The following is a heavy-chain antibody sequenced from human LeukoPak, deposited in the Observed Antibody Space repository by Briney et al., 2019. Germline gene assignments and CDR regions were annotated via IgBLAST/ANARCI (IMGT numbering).Heavy chain of an antibody. J-gene: IGHJ4*02. V-gene: IGHV3-74*01. D-gene: IGHD3-3*01. CDR2: INSDGSST. Sequence: PGGSLRLSCAASGFTFSSYWMHWVRQAPGEGLGWVSRINSDGSSTTYADSVKGRFTISRDTAKNTLYLQMNSLRAEDTAVYYCARDFYYDFWSGYYHWGQGTLVTVSS. CDR3: ARDFYYDFWSGYYH. CDR1: GFTFSSYW.